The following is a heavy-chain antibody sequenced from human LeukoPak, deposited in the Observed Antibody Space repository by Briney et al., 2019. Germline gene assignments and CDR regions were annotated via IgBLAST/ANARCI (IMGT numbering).Heavy chain of an antibody. J-gene: IGHJ5*02. CDR1: GGSFSGYH. CDR3: ARHAPLGYSSVWYPPPNWFDP. CDR2: INHSGST. V-gene: IGHV4-34*01. Sequence: TSETLSLTCAVYGGSFSGYHWSWIRQPPGKGLEWIGEINHSGSTNYNPSLKSRVTISVDTSKNQFSLKLSSVTAADTAVYYCARHAPLGYSSVWYPPPNWFDPWGQGTLVTVSS. D-gene: IGHD6-19*01.